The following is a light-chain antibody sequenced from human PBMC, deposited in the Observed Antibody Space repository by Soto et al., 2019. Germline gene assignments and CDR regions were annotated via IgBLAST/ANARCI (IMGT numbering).Light chain of an antibody. Sequence: AIQMTQSPSSLSASVGDRVTITCRASQGIRNDLGWYQQKPGKAPKLLIYAASSLQSGVPSRFSGSGSGTVFTFTISILLPEDFATYYCLQDYNYPRTFGQGTKVDIK. CDR3: LQDYNYPRT. V-gene: IGKV1-6*01. J-gene: IGKJ1*01. CDR1: QGIRND. CDR2: AAS.